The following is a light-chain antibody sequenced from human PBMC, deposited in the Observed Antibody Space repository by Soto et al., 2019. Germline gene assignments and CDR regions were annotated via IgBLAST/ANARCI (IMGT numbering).Light chain of an antibody. CDR3: QQRTNWPWT. J-gene: IGKJ1*01. V-gene: IGKV3-11*01. CDR1: QSVGSY. CDR2: DTS. Sequence: IVLTQSPATLSLSPGERATLSCRASQSVGSYFAWYQQKPGQTPRLLIHDTSYRATGIPARYSGSGSGTDFAPTISGLEPEDFAVYYCQQRTNWPWTFGQGTKVDIK.